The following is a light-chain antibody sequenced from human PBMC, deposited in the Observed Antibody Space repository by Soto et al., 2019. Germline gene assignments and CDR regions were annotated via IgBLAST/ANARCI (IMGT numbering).Light chain of an antibody. Sequence: DIQMTQSPSTLSASVGDRVTITGLASQRMSGFLAWYQQKPGKAPQLLISDASSLESGVPSRFSGGGSGTAFTLTISSLQPEDFATYYCQHYSSNSGTFGPGTKVDIK. CDR2: DAS. CDR1: QRMSGF. CDR3: QHYSSNSGT. J-gene: IGKJ1*01. V-gene: IGKV1-5*01.